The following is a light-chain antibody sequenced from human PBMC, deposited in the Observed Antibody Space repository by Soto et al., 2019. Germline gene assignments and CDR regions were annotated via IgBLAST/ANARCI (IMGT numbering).Light chain of an antibody. CDR3: QQYGSSLWT. CDR2: DAS. V-gene: IGKV1-5*01. Sequence: DIQMTQSPSTLSASVGDRVTITCRASQSISSWLAWYQQKPGKAPKLLIYDASSLESGVPSRFSGSGSGTEFTLTISRLEPGDLAVYYCQQYGSSLWTFGQGTKVDIK. CDR1: QSISSW. J-gene: IGKJ1*01.